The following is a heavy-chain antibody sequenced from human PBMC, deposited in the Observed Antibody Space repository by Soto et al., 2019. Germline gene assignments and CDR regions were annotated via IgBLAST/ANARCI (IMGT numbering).Heavy chain of an antibody. D-gene: IGHD3-9*01. CDR2: SSSSSSYI. Sequence: EVQLVESGGGLVKPGGSLRLSCAASGFTFSSYSMNWVSQAPGKGLEWVSSSSSSSSYIYYADSVKGRFTISRDNAKNSLYLQMNSLRAEDTAVYYCARVREHYDILTGYNYYYYGMYVWGQGTTVTVSS. CDR3: ARVREHYDILTGYNYYYYGMYV. J-gene: IGHJ6*02. V-gene: IGHV3-21*01. CDR1: GFTFSSYS.